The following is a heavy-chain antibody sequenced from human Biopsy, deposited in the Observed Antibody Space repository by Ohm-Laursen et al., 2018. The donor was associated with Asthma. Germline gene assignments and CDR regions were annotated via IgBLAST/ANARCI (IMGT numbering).Heavy chain of an antibody. D-gene: IGHD3-22*01. J-gene: IGHJ4*01. Sequence: SLRLSCSASGFMFRSFGMHWVRQAPGKGLEWVSSISWNSGNIDYAVSVKGRFTISRDNAKNSLYLQMQSLRPEDTAFYYCAKSADYYDSTDYLDFWGRGTLVTVSS. CDR3: AKSADYYDSTDYLDF. CDR1: GFMFRSFG. V-gene: IGHV3-9*01. CDR2: ISWNSGNI.